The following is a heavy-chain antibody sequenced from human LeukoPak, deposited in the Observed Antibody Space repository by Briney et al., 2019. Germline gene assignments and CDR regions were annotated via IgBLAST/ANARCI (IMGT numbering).Heavy chain of an antibody. D-gene: IGHD5-18*01. CDR2: IKYDGNEK. V-gene: IGHV3-7*01. J-gene: IGHJ6*03. Sequence: GGSLRLSCAASGFTFSSHWMNWVRQAPGKGLEWVANIKYDGNEKYYVYSVKGRFTISRDNSKNTLYLQMNSLRAEDTAVYYCARAGWIQLWSYYYMDVWGKGTTVTVSS. CDR1: GFTFSSHW. CDR3: ARAGWIQLWSYYYMDV.